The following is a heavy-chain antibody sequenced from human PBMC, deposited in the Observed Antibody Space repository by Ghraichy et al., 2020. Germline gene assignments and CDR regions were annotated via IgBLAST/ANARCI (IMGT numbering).Heavy chain of an antibody. CDR2: IYHSGST. CDR1: GGSISSDNW. V-gene: IGHV4-4*02. D-gene: IGHD3-9*01. Sequence: SDTLSLTCAVSGGSISSDNWWSWVRQPPGKGLEWIGQIYHSGSTNYNPSLNSRVTISVDRSKNQFSLNLSSVTAADTAVYYCARDLGWLVSLDYWGQGNLVTVSP. J-gene: IGHJ4*02. CDR3: ARDLGWLVSLDY.